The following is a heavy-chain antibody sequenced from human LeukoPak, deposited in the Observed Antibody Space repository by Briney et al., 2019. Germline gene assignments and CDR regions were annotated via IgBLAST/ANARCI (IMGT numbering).Heavy chain of an antibody. CDR2: IHHSGVT. J-gene: IGHJ3*02. V-gene: IGHV4-34*01. Sequence: PSETLSLTCAVYGESFSGYYWTWIRQPPGKGLEWIGEIHHSGVTNYNPSLKSRVTMSVDTSKNQFSLKLNSVTAADTAVYFCARISGSWYLYDAFDIWGQGTMVTVSS. CDR1: GESFSGYY. CDR3: ARISGSWYLYDAFDI. D-gene: IGHD6-13*01.